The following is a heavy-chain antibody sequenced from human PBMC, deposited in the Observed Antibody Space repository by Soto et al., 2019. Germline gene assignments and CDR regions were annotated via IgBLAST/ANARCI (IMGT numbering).Heavy chain of an antibody. CDR3: ARYYGSGSSYYYYYMDV. D-gene: IGHD3-10*01. CDR2: IYSGGST. V-gene: IGHV3-66*01. J-gene: IGHJ6*03. Sequence: GGSLRLSCAASGFTVSSNYMSWVRQAPGKGLEWVSVIYSGGSTYYADSVKGRFTISRDNSKNTLYLQMNSLRAEDTAVYYCARYYGSGSSYYYYYMDVWGKGTTVTVSS. CDR1: GFTVSSNY.